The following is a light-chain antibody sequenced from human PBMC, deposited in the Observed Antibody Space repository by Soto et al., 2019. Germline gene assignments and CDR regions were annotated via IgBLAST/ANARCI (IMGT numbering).Light chain of an antibody. CDR3: QQRSSWWT. CDR2: DAS. V-gene: IGKV3D-20*02. Sequence: EIVLTQSPGTLSLSPGERATLSCRASQSVSSSYLAWYQQKPGQAPRLIIYDASSRATGIPDRFSGSGSGTDFTLTISSLEPEDSAVYYCQQRSSWWTFGQGTKVDIK. J-gene: IGKJ1*01. CDR1: QSVSSSY.